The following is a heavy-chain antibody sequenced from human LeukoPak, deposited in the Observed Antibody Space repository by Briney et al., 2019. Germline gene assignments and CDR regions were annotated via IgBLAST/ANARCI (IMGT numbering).Heavy chain of an antibody. CDR1: GYSFTSYG. V-gene: IGHV1-18*01. Sequence: ASVKVSCKASGYSFTSYGITWVRQAPGQGLEWMGWISTYDGNANYAQKLQGRVTMTTDTSTITAYMELRSLRSDDTAVYYCARDAEYSSGWWGFHYYYGMDVWGQGTTVTVSS. CDR3: ARDAEYSSGWWGFHYYYGMDV. D-gene: IGHD6-19*01. J-gene: IGHJ6*02. CDR2: ISTYDGNA.